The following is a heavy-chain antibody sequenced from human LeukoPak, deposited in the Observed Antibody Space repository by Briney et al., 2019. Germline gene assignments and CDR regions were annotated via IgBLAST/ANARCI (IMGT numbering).Heavy chain of an antibody. CDR3: AFYCSSTSCYPFDY. CDR2: ISGSGGST. J-gene: IGHJ4*02. D-gene: IGHD2-2*01. V-gene: IGHV3-23*01. Sequence: GGSLRLSCAASGFTFSSYAMSWVRQAPGKGLEWVSAISGSGGSTYYADSVEGRFTISRDNSKNTLYLQMNSLRAEDTAVYYCAFYCSSTSCYPFDYWGQGTLVTVSS. CDR1: GFTFSSYA.